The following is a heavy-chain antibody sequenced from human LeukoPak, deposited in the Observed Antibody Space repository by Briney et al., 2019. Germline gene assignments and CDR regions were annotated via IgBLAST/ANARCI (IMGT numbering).Heavy chain of an antibody. CDR3: TRDSGTTGEVKSDP. V-gene: IGHV4-4*07. CDR2: IYGSGTI. Sequence: SETLSLTCTVSGGSISTYYWSWIRQPAGKGLEWIGRIYGSGTITYNPSLKSRVTMSVDTSNNQFSLRLTSVTAADTAMYYCTRDSGTTGEVKSDPWGQGILVTVSS. D-gene: IGHD3-10*01. CDR1: GGSISTYY. J-gene: IGHJ5*02.